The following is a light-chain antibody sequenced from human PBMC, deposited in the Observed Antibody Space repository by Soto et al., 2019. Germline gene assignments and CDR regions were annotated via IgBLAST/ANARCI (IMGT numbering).Light chain of an antibody. J-gene: IGKJ4*01. V-gene: IGKV1-27*01. CDR2: AAS. CDR1: QGTSNF. Sequence: DIQMTQSPSSLSASIGDRVTITCRASQGTSNFLAWYQHKPGKVPKLLIYAASTLQLGVPSRFSGSGSGTDFTLTISSLQPEDVATYYCQTYKSAPSLAFGGGTKVEIK. CDR3: QTYKSAPSLA.